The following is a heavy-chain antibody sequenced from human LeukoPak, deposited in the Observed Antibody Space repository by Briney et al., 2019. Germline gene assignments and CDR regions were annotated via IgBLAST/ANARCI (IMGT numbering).Heavy chain of an antibody. CDR1: GYSISSVYY. V-gene: IGHV4-38-2*01. J-gene: IGHJ4*02. CDR2: IYHSGST. Sequence: PSETLSLTCAVSGYSISSVYYWGWIRQPPGKGLEWIGSIYHSGSTYYNPSLKSRVTISVDTSKNQFSLKLSSVTAADTAVYYCARTRREYQLLSFDYWGQGTLVTVSS. CDR3: ARTRREYQLLSFDY. D-gene: IGHD2-2*01.